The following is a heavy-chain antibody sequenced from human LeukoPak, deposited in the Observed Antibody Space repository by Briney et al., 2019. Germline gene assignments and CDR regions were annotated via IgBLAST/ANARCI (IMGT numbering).Heavy chain of an antibody. D-gene: IGHD2-2*01. Sequence: GASVKVSCKASGYIYTNYGISWVRQAPGQGLEWMGWISAYNGNTNYVQKFQGRVTMTTGTSTTTAYMELRSLRSDDTAVYYCARDLDIVVVPVVSRHYGLDVWGQGTTATVSS. V-gene: IGHV1-18*01. CDR1: GYIYTNYG. J-gene: IGHJ6*02. CDR2: ISAYNGNT. CDR3: ARDLDIVVVPVVSRHYGLDV.